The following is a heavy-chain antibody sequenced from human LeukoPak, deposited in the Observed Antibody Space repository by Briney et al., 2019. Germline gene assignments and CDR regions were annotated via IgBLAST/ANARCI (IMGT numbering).Heavy chain of an antibody. CDR1: GGTFSSYA. Sequence: SVKVSCKASGGTFSSYAISWVRLAPGQGLEWMGGIIPIFGTANYAQKFQGRVTITADESTSTAYMELSSLRSEDTAVYYCARYDIAARLGPFDYWGQGTLVTVSS. CDR3: ARYDIAARLGPFDY. CDR2: IIPIFGTA. V-gene: IGHV1-69*13. D-gene: IGHD6-6*01. J-gene: IGHJ4*02.